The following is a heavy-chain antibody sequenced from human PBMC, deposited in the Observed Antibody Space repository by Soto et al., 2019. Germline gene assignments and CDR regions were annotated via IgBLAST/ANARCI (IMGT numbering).Heavy chain of an antibody. V-gene: IGHV1-69*06. CDR2: IIPIFGTA. CDR1: GGTFSSYA. CDR3: ARNLWSGYYYYGMDV. D-gene: IGHD3-3*01. J-gene: IGHJ6*02. Sequence: SVKVSCKASGGTFSSYAISWVRQAPGQGLEWMGGIIPIFGTANYAQKFQGRVTITADKSTSTAYMELSSLRSEDTAVYYCARNLWSGYYYYGMDVWGQGTTVTVSS.